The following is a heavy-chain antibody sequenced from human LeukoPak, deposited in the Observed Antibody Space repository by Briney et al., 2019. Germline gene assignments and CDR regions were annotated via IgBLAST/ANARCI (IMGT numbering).Heavy chain of an antibody. CDR1: GGSISSTNW. CDR3: ARSMAAEGPTHNWFDP. J-gene: IGHJ5*02. CDR2: VSLTGEI. Sequence: PSETLSLTCGVSGGSISSTNWWSWVRQPPGQGLEWIGEVSLTGEINYNPSLNGRVTVSVDTSKNQFSLKLTSVTAADTAVYFCARSMAAEGPTHNWFDPWGQGTLVTVSS. V-gene: IGHV4-4*02. D-gene: IGHD6-13*01.